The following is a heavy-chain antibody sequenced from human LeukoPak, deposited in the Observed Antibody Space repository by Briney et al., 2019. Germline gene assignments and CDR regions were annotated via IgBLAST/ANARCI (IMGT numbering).Heavy chain of an antibody. CDR3: ARHGALDC. J-gene: IGHJ4*02. D-gene: IGHD3-16*01. CDR1: GGSTNRYL. CDR2: IYYSGST. Sequence: PSETLSLTCTVSGGSTNRYLWSWIRQPPGKGLEWIENIYYSGSTNYNPSLNSRVTISVDTSKNQFSLKLNSVTAADTAVYYCARHGALDCWGQGTLVTVSS. V-gene: IGHV4-59*08.